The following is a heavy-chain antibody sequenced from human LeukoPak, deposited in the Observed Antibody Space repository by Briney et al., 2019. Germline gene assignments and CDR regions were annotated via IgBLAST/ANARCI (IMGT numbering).Heavy chain of an antibody. Sequence: GGSLRLSCAASGFTFTNYWMSWVRQAPGKGLEWVASIKQDASDKYYVDSVKGRFTISRDNAKNSLFLHMISLRAEDAALYYCVRDPVDYWGQGILVTVSS. J-gene: IGHJ4*02. CDR2: IKQDASDK. CDR1: GFTFTNYW. V-gene: IGHV3-7*01. CDR3: VRDPVDY.